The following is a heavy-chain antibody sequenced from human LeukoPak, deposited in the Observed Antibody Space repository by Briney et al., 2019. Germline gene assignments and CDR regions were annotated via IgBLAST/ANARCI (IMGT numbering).Heavy chain of an antibody. CDR3: ARDLAYYYDSY. CDR1: GSTFSSYA. CDR2: ISYDGSNK. D-gene: IGHD3-22*01. Sequence: PGGSLRLSCAASGSTFSSYAMHWVRQAPGKGLEWVAVISYDGSNKYYADPVKGRFTISRDNSKNTLYLQMNSLRAEDTAVYYCARDLAYYYDSYWGQGTLVTVSS. J-gene: IGHJ4*02. V-gene: IGHV3-30*04.